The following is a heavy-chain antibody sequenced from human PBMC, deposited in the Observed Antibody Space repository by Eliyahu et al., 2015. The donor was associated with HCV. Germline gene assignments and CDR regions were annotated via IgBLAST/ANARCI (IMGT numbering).Heavy chain of an antibody. Sequence: QVHLVESGGGVVQPGRSLRLSCAASGFTFTTYAMHWVRQAPGKGLEWVAVISNDGRNPYYADSVKGRFTISRDNSKNMVYLQMNNLRHEDTALYYCAKDGLRGHDYWGQGTLVTVSS. CDR1: GFTFTTYA. CDR2: ISNDGRNP. D-gene: IGHD2-21*02. V-gene: IGHV3-30*18. J-gene: IGHJ4*02. CDR3: AKDGLRGHDY.